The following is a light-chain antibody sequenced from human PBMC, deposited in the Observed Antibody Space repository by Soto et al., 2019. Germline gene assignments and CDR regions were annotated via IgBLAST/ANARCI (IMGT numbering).Light chain of an antibody. V-gene: IGKV4-1*01. CDR2: WAS. CDR1: QSVLYSSKNKNY. J-gene: IGKJ4*01. Sequence: DIVMTQSPDSLAVSLGERATINCKSSQSVLYSSKNKNYLAWYQQKPGQPPKLLIYWASTRESGVPDRFSGSGSGTDFTLTISSLQAEEVAVYYCHQYYSIPLTFGGGTKVEIK. CDR3: HQYYSIPLT.